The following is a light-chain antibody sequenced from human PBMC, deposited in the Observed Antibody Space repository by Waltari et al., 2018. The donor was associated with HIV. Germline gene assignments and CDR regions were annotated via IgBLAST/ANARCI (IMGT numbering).Light chain of an antibody. V-gene: IGKV3-11*01. Sequence: EITLTQSPVDLSLSPGDRATLSCRANLTIVNFLGWYQQRPGQSPSLLIYDASKRVTGVPVRFSGSGSGTDFSLSINNIQPEDAALYYCQQRHSWPLSFGGGTKV. J-gene: IGKJ4*01. CDR3: QQRHSWPLS. CDR1: LTIVNF. CDR2: DAS.